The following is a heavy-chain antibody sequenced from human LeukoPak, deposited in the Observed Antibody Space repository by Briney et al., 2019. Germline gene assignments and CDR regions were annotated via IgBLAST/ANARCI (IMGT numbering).Heavy chain of an antibody. CDR2: IYSSGDT. Sequence: PSETLSLTCTVSGGSISGHYWSWVRQPPGKALEWIAYIYSSGDTNYNPSLKSRVTISVDMSQNQFSLKLNSVTAADTAVYYCARLGQLAYTPTYHSFDIWGQGTLVTVSS. J-gene: IGHJ3*02. D-gene: IGHD1-1*01. V-gene: IGHV4-59*08. CDR3: ARLGQLAYTPTYHSFDI. CDR1: GGSISGHY.